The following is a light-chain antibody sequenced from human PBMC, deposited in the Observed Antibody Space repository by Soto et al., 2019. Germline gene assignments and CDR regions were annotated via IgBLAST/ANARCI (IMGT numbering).Light chain of an antibody. J-gene: IGKJ1*01. CDR2: AAS. CDR3: QQYASSPRT. V-gene: IGKV1-17*03. Sequence: IQRTQSPSSVSASVGDRVTITCLASQGISNYLAWFQQKPGKVPKRLIYAASSLQSGVPSRFSGSGSGTEFTLTISRLEPEDFAVYYCQQYASSPRTFGQGTKVDIK. CDR1: QGISNY.